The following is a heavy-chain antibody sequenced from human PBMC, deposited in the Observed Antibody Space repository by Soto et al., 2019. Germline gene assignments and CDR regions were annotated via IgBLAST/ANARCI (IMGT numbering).Heavy chain of an antibody. J-gene: IGHJ4*02. V-gene: IGHV5-10-1*01. CDR2: IDPSDSQT. Sequence: PGASLKISCKVSGYSFAGYWITCVRQKPGKGLEWMGRIDPSDSQTYYSPSFRGHVTISATKSITTVFLQMNSLKAEDTAVYYCARDLGYCRGSSCYQTYYFDYWGQGSLVTVSS. CDR3: ARDLGYCRGSSCYQTYYFDY. CDR1: GYSFAGYW. D-gene: IGHD2-15*01.